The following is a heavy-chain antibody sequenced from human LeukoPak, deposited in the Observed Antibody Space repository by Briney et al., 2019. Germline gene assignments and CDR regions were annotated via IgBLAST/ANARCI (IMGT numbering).Heavy chain of an antibody. D-gene: IGHD6-19*01. Sequence: GGSLRLSCAASEFTFSRYWMSWVRQAAGKGLEWVANIKPDGSEKYYVDSVKGRFTISRDNAKNSLYLQMNSLRAEDTAVYYCARQAGVYWGQGTLVTVSS. CDR3: ARQAGVY. CDR2: IKPDGSEK. V-gene: IGHV3-7*01. CDR1: EFTFSRYW. J-gene: IGHJ4*02.